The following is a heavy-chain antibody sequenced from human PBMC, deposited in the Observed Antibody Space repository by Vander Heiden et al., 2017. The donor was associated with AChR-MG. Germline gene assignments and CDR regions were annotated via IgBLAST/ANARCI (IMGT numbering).Heavy chain of an antibody. J-gene: IGHJ3*02. D-gene: IGHD3-10*01. Sequence: EVQLVESRGGLVQPGGSLRLSCAASGISVSTNYMHWVRQAPGKGLEWVSVIFGGDRTYYADSVKGRFTISRDNSKNTLFLQMDGLRAEDTAVYYCASTSLIRGVNAFDIWGQGTMVAVSS. V-gene: IGHV3-66*01. CDR2: IFGGDRT. CDR3: ASTSLIRGVNAFDI. CDR1: GISVSTNY.